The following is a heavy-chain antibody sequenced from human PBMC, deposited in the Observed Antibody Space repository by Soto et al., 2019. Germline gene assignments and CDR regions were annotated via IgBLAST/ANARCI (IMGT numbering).Heavy chain of an antibody. Sequence: QVQLVQSGAEVKKPGSSVKVSCKDSVGAFSSYTISWVRQAPGQGLEWMGRIIPILGIANYAQKFQGRVTITADKSTSTAYMELSSLRSEVTAVYYCARDSGTVATTTDYWGQGTLVTVSS. CDR2: IIPILGIA. CDR1: VGAFSSYT. J-gene: IGHJ4*02. D-gene: IGHD4-17*01. CDR3: ARDSGTVATTTDY. V-gene: IGHV1-69*08.